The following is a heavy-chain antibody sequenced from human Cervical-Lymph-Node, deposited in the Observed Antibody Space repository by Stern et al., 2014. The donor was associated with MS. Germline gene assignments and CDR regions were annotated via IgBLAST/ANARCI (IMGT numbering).Heavy chain of an antibody. CDR1: GCTFSIYA. J-gene: IGHJ6*02. D-gene: IGHD3-10*01. CDR3: VRSNYDGGNGFYHYAMDV. Sequence: QVQLMQSGAEVKKPGSSVKVSCKASGCTFSIYAVNWVRQAPGQGLEWMGGIIPMFGTANYPQKMQGRVTITADESTSTAHMELSNLRSEDTAIYFCVRSNYDGGNGFYHYAMDVWGQGTTVIVSS. CDR2: IIPMFGTA. V-gene: IGHV1-69*01.